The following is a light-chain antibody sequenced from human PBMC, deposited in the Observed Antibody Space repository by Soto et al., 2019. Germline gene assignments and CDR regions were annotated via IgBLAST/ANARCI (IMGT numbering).Light chain of an antibody. V-gene: IGKV1-5*03. CDR2: KAS. J-gene: IGKJ1*01. Sequence: DVQMTQSPSTLSGCEGDRVTMTGGASQTISSWFAWYQQKPGKAPNLLIYKASSLKSGVPSRFSGSGSGTEFTLTISSLQHDDFATYYCHQYYPHCTFGQGTKVDIK. CDR3: HQYYPHCT. CDR1: QTISSW.